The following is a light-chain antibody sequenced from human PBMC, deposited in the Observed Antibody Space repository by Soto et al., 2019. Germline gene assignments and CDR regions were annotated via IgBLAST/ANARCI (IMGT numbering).Light chain of an antibody. Sequence: QSALTQPASVSGSPGQSITISCTGTSGDVGGFNYVSWYQQHPGKAPKLMIYGDTNRPSGVSDRFSGSKSGNTASLTISGLQAEDEADYHCCSYTNRNTYVFGTGTKVTVL. CDR1: SGDVGGFNY. J-gene: IGLJ1*01. CDR2: GDT. CDR3: CSYTNRNTYV. V-gene: IGLV2-14*01.